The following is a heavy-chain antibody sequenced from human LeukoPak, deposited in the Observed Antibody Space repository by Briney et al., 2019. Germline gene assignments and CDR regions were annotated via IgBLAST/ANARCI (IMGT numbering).Heavy chain of an antibody. D-gene: IGHD3-16*01. V-gene: IGHV3-7*01. J-gene: IGHJ4*02. CDR3: AGIYPVVYYDD. CDR2: IKPDGGEK. Sequence: GGSLRLSCVGSGFTFSFSDYWMTWVRQAPGKGLEWVANIKPDGGEKNYVDSVKGRFTISRDNAKNSLYLQMNSLRAEDTAVFYCAGIYPVVYYDDWGQGTRVTVSS. CDR1: GFTFSFSDYW.